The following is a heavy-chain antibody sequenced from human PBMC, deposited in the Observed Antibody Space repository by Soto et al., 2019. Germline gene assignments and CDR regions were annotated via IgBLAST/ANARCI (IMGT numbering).Heavy chain of an antibody. CDR2: ISGSGGST. V-gene: IGHV3-23*01. Sequence: GGSLRLSCAASGFTFSSYAMSWVRQAPGKGLEWVSAISGSGGSTYYADSVKGRFTISRDNSKNTLYLQMNSLRAEDTALYYCAKVSGGSGSYYNVGNDYWGQGNLVTVSS. J-gene: IGHJ4*02. CDR1: GFTFSSYA. CDR3: AKVSGGSGSYYNVGNDY. D-gene: IGHD3-10*01.